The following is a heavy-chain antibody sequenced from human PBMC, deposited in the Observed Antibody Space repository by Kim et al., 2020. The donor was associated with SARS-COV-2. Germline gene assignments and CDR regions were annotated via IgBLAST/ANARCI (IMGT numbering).Heavy chain of an antibody. D-gene: IGHD2-2*01. V-gene: IGHV3-7*01. J-gene: IGHJ5*02. CDR2: IKQDGNDK. CDR1: GFTFSSYW. Sequence: GGSLRLSCAASGFTFSSYWMSWVRQAPGKGLEWVASIKQDGNDKYHVDSVKGRFTISRDNAKNSLYLQMNSLRAEDTAVYYCARISRNAFDPWGQGTLVTVSS. CDR3: ARISRNAFDP.